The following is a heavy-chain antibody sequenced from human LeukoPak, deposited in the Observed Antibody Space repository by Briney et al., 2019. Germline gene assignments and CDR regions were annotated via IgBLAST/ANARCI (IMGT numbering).Heavy chain of an antibody. J-gene: IGHJ4*02. D-gene: IGHD3-3*02. V-gene: IGHV4-59*01. CDR1: GGSISSYY. Sequence: SETLSLTCTVSGGSISSYYWSWIRQPPGKGLEWIGYIYYSGSTNYNPSLKSRVTISVDTSKNQFSLKLSSVTAADTAVYYCARGPGISSMWPNNYFAYWGQGTLVTVSS. CDR3: ARGPGISSMWPNNYFAY. CDR2: IYYSGST.